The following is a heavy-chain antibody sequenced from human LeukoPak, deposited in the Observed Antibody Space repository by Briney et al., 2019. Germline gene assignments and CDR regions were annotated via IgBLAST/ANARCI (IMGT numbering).Heavy chain of an antibody. J-gene: IGHJ6*03. CDR3: AKDVAARPPNYYYYYMDV. V-gene: IGHV3-30*02. CDR2: IRYDGSNK. Sequence: PGGSLRLSCAASGFTFSSYGMHWVRQAPGKGLEWVAFIRYDGSNKYYADSVKGRFTISRDNSKNTLYLQMNSLRAEDTAVYYCAKDVAARPPNYYYYYMDVWRKGTTVTVSS. CDR1: GFTFSSYG. D-gene: IGHD6-6*01.